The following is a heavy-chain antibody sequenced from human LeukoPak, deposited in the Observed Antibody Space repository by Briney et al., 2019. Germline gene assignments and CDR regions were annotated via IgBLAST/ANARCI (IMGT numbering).Heavy chain of an antibody. CDR2: ISYDGSNK. CDR1: GFTLSTYA. V-gene: IGHV3-30*04. CDR3: ARGGYGSGIRFDY. J-gene: IGHJ4*02. Sequence: GGSLRLTCAASGFTLSTYAMHWVRQAPGKGLEWVVVISYDGSNKYYADSVKGRFTISRDNSKNTLYLQMNSLRAEDTAVYYCARGGYGSGIRFDYWGQGTLVTVSS. D-gene: IGHD3-10*01.